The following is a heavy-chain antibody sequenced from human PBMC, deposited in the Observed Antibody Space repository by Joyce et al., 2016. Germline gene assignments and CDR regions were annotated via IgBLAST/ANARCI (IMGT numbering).Heavy chain of an antibody. J-gene: IGHJ5*02. Sequence: QVRLVESGGGVVQPGRSLRLSCADSGFTFSTYAIHWVRQAPAKGLEWVAVISYDGSNKYYADSVKGRFTISRDNSKNRLYLQMNTLRAEDTAVYYCARARSGSSSKWFDPWGQGTLVTVSS. CDR2: ISYDGSNK. CDR3: ARARSGSSSKWFDP. CDR1: GFTFSTYA. D-gene: IGHD6-6*01. V-gene: IGHV3-30*04.